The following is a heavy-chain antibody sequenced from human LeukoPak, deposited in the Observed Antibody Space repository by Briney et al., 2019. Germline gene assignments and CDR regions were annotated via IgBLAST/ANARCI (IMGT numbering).Heavy chain of an antibody. CDR1: GFTFSSYA. D-gene: IGHD3-3*01. V-gene: IGHV3-23*01. CDR3: AKDRTHYDFWSSLQN. J-gene: IGHJ1*01. CDR2: ISGSGGST. Sequence: GGSLRLSCAASGFTFSSYAMSWVRQAPGKGLEWVSAISGSGGSTYYADSVKGRFTISRDNAKNTLYLQMNSLRAEDTAVYYCAKDRTHYDFWSSLQNWGQGTLVTVSS.